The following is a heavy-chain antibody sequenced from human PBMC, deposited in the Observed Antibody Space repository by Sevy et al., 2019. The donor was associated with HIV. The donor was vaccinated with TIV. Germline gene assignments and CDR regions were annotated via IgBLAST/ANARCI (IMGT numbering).Heavy chain of an antibody. CDR3: AKDLWAGVVVVATQSDY. CDR1: GFTFSNYA. CDR2: INNSGGST. J-gene: IGHJ4*02. Sequence: GGSLRLSCAASGFTFSNYAMSWVRQAPGKGLEWVSTINNSGGSTYYADSVKGRFTISRDNSKHTPYLQMNGLRAEDTAVYYCAKDLWAGVVVVATQSDYWGQGTLVTVSS. D-gene: IGHD2-15*01. V-gene: IGHV3-23*01.